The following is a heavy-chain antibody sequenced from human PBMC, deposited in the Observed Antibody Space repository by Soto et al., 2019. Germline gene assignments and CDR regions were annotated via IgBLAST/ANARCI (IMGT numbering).Heavy chain of an antibody. V-gene: IGHV4-39*01. CDR2: IYYSGTT. J-gene: IGHJ4*02. CDR1: VGSISSSSYY. D-gene: IGHD6-19*01. CDR3: ARSTSGWEAAFDY. Sequence: QLQLQESGPGLVKPSETLSLTCTVAVGSISSSSYYWGWIRQPPGKGLEWIGSIYYSGTTYYNPSLKSRVPPSVDSSKTQFSLKLSSATAADTAVYYCARSTSGWEAAFDYWGQGTLVTVSS.